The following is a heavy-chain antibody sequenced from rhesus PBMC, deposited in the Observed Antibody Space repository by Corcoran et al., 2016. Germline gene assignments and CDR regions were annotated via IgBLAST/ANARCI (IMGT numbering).Heavy chain of an antibody. J-gene: IGHJ4*01. Sequence: QVQLQESGPGLVKPSETLSLTCAVSGGSISSSNWWSWIRQSPGKGLEWIGYIYGGSGTTSYNPSLKRRVTISTDTSKNQLSLKLSSVTAADTAVEYWARRLATVTLSYFDYWGQGVLVTVSS. CDR1: GGSISSSNW. V-gene: IGHV4S7*01. D-gene: IGHD5-36*02. CDR2: IYGGSGTT. CDR3: ARRLATVTLSYFDY.